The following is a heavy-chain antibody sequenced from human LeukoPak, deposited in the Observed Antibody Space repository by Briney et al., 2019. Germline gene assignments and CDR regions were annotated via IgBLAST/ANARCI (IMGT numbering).Heavy chain of an antibody. CDR1: GSTFSNSP. D-gene: IGHD1-1*01. V-gene: IGHV1-69*05. J-gene: IGHJ3*02. CDR2: IIPIFDSP. CDR3: ARGGIDPDGFDI. Sequence: ASVKVSCKASGSTFSNSPINWVRQAPGQGLEWMGGIIPIFDSPNFAQKFQGRVTISTDESTSTAYMELSSLKSEDTAVYYCARGGIDPDGFDIWGQGTLVTVSS.